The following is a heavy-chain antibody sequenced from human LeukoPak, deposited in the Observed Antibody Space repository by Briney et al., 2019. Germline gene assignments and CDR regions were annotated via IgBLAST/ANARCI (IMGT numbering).Heavy chain of an antibody. J-gene: IGHJ4*02. CDR1: GDSIRNSNYY. D-gene: IGHD1-26*01. Sequence: PSETLSLTCIVSGDSIRNSNYYWGWIRQPPGKGLEWIGSLTYGGGTYYNPSLKSRVTISVDTSKNQFSLKVTSVTAADTAVYYCGRRSSNPGGAIDYWGQGTLVIVSS. CDR3: GRRSSNPGGAIDY. V-gene: IGHV4-39*01. CDR2: LTYGGGT.